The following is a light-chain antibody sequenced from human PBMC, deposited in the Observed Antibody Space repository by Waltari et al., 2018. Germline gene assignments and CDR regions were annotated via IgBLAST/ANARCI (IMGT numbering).Light chain of an antibody. V-gene: IGKV3-15*01. CDR2: DAS. J-gene: IGKJ4*01. Sequence: EIVMTQSPATLSVSPGERATISCRASQIVSTNLAWYQHKPGQAPRLLLYDASTRPTGIPPRFSGSGSGTEFTLTISSLQPEDFAVYYCQQYKNWPPLTFGGGTKVEIK. CDR1: QIVSTN. CDR3: QQYKNWPPLT.